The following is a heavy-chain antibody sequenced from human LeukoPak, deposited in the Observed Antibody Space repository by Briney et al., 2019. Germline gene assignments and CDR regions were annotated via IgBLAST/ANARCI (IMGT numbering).Heavy chain of an antibody. D-gene: IGHD1-26*01. V-gene: IGHV3-21*01. J-gene: IGHJ6*03. CDR2: ITSGSSYI. CDR1: GFTFSSYN. Sequence: RPGGPLRLSCAASGFTFSSYNMNWVRPAPGKGLECVSSITSGSSYIYYADSVKGRFTISRDNDKNSLYLQMNSLRAEDTAVYYCARDPYSGSYGNYYYYFMDVWCKGTTVTISS. CDR3: ARDPYSGSYGNYYYYFMDV.